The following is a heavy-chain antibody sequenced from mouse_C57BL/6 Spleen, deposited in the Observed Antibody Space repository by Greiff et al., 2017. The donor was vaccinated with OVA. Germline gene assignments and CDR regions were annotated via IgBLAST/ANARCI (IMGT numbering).Heavy chain of an antibody. D-gene: IGHD1-1*01. V-gene: IGHV1-66*01. Sequence: QVQLKESGPELVKPGASVKISCKASGYSFTSYYIHWVKQRPGQGLEWIGWIYPGSGNTKYNEKFKGKATLTADTSSSTAYMQLSSLTSEDSAVYYCARGGDYFYAMDYWGQGTSVTVSS. J-gene: IGHJ4*01. CDR2: IYPGSGNT. CDR1: GYSFTSYY. CDR3: ARGGDYFYAMDY.